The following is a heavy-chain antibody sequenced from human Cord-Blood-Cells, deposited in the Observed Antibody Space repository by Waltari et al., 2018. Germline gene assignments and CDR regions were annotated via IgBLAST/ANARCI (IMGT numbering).Heavy chain of an antibody. CDR3: ARDCPADLWELLDY. CDR2: IKQDGSEK. J-gene: IGHJ4*02. CDR1: GFTFSSYW. D-gene: IGHD1-26*01. Sequence: EVQLVESGGGLVQPGGSLGLSCAAPGFTFSSYWMSWVRQAPGKGLEWVANIKQDGSEKYYVDSVKGRFTISRDNAKNSLYLQMNSLRAEDTAVYYCARDCPADLWELLDYWGQGTLVTVSS. V-gene: IGHV3-7*01.